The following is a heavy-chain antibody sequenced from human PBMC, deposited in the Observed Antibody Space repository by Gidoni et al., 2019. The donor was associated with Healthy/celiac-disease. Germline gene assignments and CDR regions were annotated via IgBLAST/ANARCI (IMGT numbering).Heavy chain of an antibody. J-gene: IGHJ4*02. D-gene: IGHD3-3*01. CDR3: AILSGYVAHFDY. Sequence: EVQLVESWGGLVQPGGSLRLSCAASGFTFSDHYMDWVRQAPGKGLEWIGRTRNKANSYTTEYAASVKGRFTISRDDSKNSMYLQMNSLKTEDTAVYYCAILSGYVAHFDYWGQGTLVTVSS. V-gene: IGHV3-72*01. CDR2: TRNKANSYTT. CDR1: GFTFSDHY.